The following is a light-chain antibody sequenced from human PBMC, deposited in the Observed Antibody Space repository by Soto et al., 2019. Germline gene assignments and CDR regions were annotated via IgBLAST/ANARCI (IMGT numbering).Light chain of an antibody. V-gene: IGKV1D-16*01. CDR2: AAS. CDR3: QQYNIYPLT. J-gene: IGKJ4*01. Sequence: DVQMTQSPSSLSASVGDRVTITFRASQAINSYLAWYQQKPGNAPKSLIYAASSLQTGVPSRFSSSESGTDFTLTINNLQPEDSATYYGQQYNIYPLTFGGGTKVEIK. CDR1: QAINSY.